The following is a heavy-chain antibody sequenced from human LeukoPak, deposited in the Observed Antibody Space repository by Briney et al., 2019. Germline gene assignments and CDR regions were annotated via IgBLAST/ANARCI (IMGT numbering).Heavy chain of an antibody. CDR1: GGSFSGYY. V-gene: IGHV4-34*01. D-gene: IGHD2/OR15-2a*01. J-gene: IGHJ6*02. CDR2: INHSGST. Sequence: PSETLSLTCAVYGGSFSGYYWSWIRQPPGKGLEWIGEINHSGSTNYNPSLKSRVTISVDTSKNQFSLKLSFVTAADTAVYYCARARGRVYGVWGQGTTVTVSS. CDR3: ARARGRVYGV.